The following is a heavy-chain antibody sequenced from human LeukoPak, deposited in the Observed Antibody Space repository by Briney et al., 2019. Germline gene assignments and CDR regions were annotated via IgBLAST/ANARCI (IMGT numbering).Heavy chain of an antibody. V-gene: IGHV5-51*01. J-gene: IGHJ4*01. CDR2: INPGDSET. CDR1: GYTFTNYW. CDR3: ARPGYRSRYFDY. D-gene: IGHD6-19*01. Sequence: GESLKISCQGSGYTFTNYWIGWVRQMPGKGLEWMGSINPGDSETNYSPPFQGQVTISADKSINTAYLQWSSLKASDTAMYYCARPGYRSRYFDYWGHGALVTVSS.